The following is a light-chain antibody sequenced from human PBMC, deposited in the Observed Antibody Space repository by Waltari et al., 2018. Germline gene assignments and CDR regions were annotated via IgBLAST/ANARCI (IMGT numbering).Light chain of an antibody. Sequence: SFVLTQPPSLSVSPGQTAKITCSADVLPNQFAFCYLQKPGQAPLLLIHKDTQRPARVPERFSGSNSGTTVTLTISGVQAEDEADYYCQSADKTGSHVVFGGGTKLTVL. CDR2: KDT. CDR1: VLPNQF. J-gene: IGLJ2*01. CDR3: QSADKTGSHVV. V-gene: IGLV3-25*03.